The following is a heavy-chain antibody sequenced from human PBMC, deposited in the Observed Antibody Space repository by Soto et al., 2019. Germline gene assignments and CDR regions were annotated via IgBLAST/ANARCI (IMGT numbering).Heavy chain of an antibody. V-gene: IGHV1-18*01. D-gene: IGHD3-22*01. J-gene: IGHJ3*02. CDR2: ISAYNGNT. Sequence: QVQLVQSGAEVKKPGASGKVSCKASGYPFTSYGISWVRQAPGQGREWMGWISAYNGNTNYAQKLQGRVTMTTDTSTSTAYMELRSLRSDDTAVYYCERDNYDSSGYPAGDAFDIWGQGTLVTVSS. CDR1: GYPFTSYG. CDR3: ERDNYDSSGYPAGDAFDI.